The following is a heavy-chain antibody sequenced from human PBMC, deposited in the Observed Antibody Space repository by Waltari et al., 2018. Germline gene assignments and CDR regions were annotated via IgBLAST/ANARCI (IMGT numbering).Heavy chain of an antibody. CDR2: SSDGGVIT. Sequence: EVHLLESGGGLAQPGGSLRVSCVGCGVDFITDARSCVRQGPGKGMEVGSGSSDGGVITKYADSVKGRLTVSRHNSKNSGFLQLNSLRAEDTAIYYCARHLYSIDYLELGNWGQGTLVTVSS. V-gene: IGHV3-23*01. J-gene: IGHJ4*02. D-gene: IGHD6-6*01. CDR1: GVDFITDA. CDR3: ARHLYSIDYLELGN.